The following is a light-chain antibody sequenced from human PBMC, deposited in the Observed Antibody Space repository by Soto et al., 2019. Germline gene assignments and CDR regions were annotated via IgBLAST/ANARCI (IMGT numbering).Light chain of an antibody. J-gene: IGLJ7*01. CDR2: SNN. CDR1: SSNIGGNS. CDR3: AAWDDSLTGPV. V-gene: IGLV1-44*01. Sequence: QAVVTQPPSASGTPGQRATISCSGSSSNIGGNSVNWYQQVPGTAPKLLIYSNNQRPSGVPDRFSGSKSGTSASLAISGLQSEYEADYYCAAWDDSLTGPVFGGGTQLTVL.